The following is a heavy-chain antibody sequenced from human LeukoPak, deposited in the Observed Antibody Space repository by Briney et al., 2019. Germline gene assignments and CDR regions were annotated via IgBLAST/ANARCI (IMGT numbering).Heavy chain of an antibody. D-gene: IGHD3-9*01. Sequence: SQTLSLTCTVSGGSISSGGYYWSWIRQPPGKGLEWIGYIYYSGSTNYNPSLKSRVTISVDTSKNQFSLKLSSVTAADTAVYYCARGSAYYDILTGYYNFDYWGQGTLVTVSS. J-gene: IGHJ4*02. CDR1: GGSISSGGYY. V-gene: IGHV4-61*08. CDR3: ARGSAYYDILTGYYNFDY. CDR2: IYYSGST.